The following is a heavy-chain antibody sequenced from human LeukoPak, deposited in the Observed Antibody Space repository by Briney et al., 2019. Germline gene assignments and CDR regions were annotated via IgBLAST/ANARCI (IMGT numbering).Heavy chain of an antibody. D-gene: IGHD3-22*01. J-gene: IGHJ4*02. CDR1: GGSISNNNYY. CDR3: ARASYSYDINGWGPFDY. V-gene: IGHV4-39*07. Sequence: SETLSLTCTVSGGSISNNNYYWGWIRQPPGKGLEWIGSIYYSGSTYYNPSLKSRVTISVDTSKNQFSLKLSSVTAADTAVYYCARASYSYDINGWGPFDYWGQGTLVTVSS. CDR2: IYYSGST.